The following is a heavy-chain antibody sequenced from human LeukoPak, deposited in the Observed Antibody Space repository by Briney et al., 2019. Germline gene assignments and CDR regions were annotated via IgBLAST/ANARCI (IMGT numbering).Heavy chain of an antibody. J-gene: IGHJ4*02. Sequence: GGSLRLSCTASGFTFGDYAMSWVRQAPGKGLEWVSYISSSGSTVYYADSVRGRFTISRDSAKNSLYPQLNSLRAEDTALYYCARGREGIAAAGTVDYWGQGTLVTVSS. CDR1: GFTFGDYA. V-gene: IGHV3-48*03. CDR3: ARGREGIAAAGTVDY. D-gene: IGHD6-13*01. CDR2: ISSSGSTV.